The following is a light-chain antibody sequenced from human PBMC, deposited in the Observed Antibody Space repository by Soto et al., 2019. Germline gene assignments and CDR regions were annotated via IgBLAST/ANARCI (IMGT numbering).Light chain of an antibody. Sequence: DIVMTQSPDSLALSLGERATINCRSSQSVLYSSNNKKYLAWYQQKPRQPPKLLIYWASTRQSGVPDRISGSASGTDFTLTISSLQAEDVAVYYCQQYYSTPLTFGGGTKVEIK. J-gene: IGKJ4*01. V-gene: IGKV4-1*01. CDR2: WAS. CDR1: QSVLYSSNNKKY. CDR3: QQYYSTPLT.